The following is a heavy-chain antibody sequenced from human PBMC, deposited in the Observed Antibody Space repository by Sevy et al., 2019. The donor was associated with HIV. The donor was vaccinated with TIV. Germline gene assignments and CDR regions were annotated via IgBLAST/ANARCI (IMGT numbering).Heavy chain of an antibody. CDR3: ARVASYYSNYPFDD. D-gene: IGHD4-4*01. V-gene: IGHV3-7*01. CDR1: GFTFSSSW. CDR2: IKEDGSGK. Sequence: GGSLRLSCEASGFTFSSSWMSWVRQAPGKGLEWVANIKEDGSGKLYVDSVKGRFTISRDNAKNSLYLQMNSLRAEDTAVYYCARVASYYSNYPFDDWGQGTLVTVSS. J-gene: IGHJ4*02.